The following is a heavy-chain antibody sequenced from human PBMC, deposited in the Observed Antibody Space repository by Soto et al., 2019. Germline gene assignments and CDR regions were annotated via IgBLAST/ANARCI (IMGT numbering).Heavy chain of an antibody. CDR3: ARVAVAGTRVDY. Sequence: SETLSLTCAVSGGSISSSNWWSWVRQPPGKGLEWIGEIYHSGSTNYNPYLKSRVTISVDKSKNKFSLKLSSVTAADTAVYYCARVAVAGTRVDYWGQGTLVTVSS. D-gene: IGHD6-19*01. CDR1: GGSISSSNW. J-gene: IGHJ4*02. V-gene: IGHV4-4*02. CDR2: IYHSGST.